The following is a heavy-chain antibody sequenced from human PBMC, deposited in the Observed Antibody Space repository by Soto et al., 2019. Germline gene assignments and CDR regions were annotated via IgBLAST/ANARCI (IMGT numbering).Heavy chain of an antibody. CDR3: GSASGGWVPAGRMGGFDP. CDR2: INHSGST. J-gene: IGHJ5*02. V-gene: IGHV4-34*01. Sequence: KPSETLSLTCAVYGGSFSGYYWSGIRQPPGKGLEGIGEINHSGSTNYNPSLKSRVTISVDTSKNQCSLKLSSVTAADTAVDYCGSASGGWVPAGRMGGFDPWGQGTLVTVSS. CDR1: GGSFSGYY. D-gene: IGHD6-13*01.